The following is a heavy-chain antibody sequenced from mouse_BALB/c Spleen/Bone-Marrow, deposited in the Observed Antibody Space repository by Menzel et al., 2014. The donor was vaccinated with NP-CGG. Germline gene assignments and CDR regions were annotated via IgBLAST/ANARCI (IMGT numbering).Heavy chain of an antibody. V-gene: IGHV14-3*02. CDR1: GFNIKDTY. D-gene: IGHD1-1*01. Sequence: EVKVVESGAELVKPGASVKLSCTASGFNIKDTYMHWVEQRPEQGLEWIGRIDPANGNTKYDPKFQGKATITADTSSNTAYLQLSSLTSEDTAVYYCARGGSSYGWYFDVWGAGTTVTVSS. J-gene: IGHJ1*01. CDR2: IDPANGNT. CDR3: ARGGSSYGWYFDV.